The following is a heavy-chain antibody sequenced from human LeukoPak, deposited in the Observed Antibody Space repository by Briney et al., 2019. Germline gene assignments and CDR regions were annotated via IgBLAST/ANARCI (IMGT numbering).Heavy chain of an antibody. J-gene: IGHJ4*02. CDR3: AGLVGRYSSGLYYYYFDY. Sequence: SETLSLTCTVSGDSINSLDLWSWVRQPPRKGLEWIGEMYLSGTTHSNPSVKSRVTISIDKSKNQFFLNLSSVTAADTAVYYCAGLVGRYSSGLYYYYFDYWGQGTLVTVSS. CDR2: MYLSGTT. V-gene: IGHV4-4*02. CDR1: GDSINSLDL. D-gene: IGHD3-22*01.